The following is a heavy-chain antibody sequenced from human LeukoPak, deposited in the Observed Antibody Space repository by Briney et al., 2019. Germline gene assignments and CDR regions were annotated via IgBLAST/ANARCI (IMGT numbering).Heavy chain of an antibody. J-gene: IGHJ4*02. CDR3: AGLVGRYSSGLYYYYFDY. Sequence: SETLSLTCTVSGDSINSLDLWSWVRQPPRKGLEWIGEMYLSGTTHSNPSVKSRVTISIDKSKNQFFLNLSSVTAADTAVYYCAGLVGRYSSGLYYYYFDYWGQGTLVTVSS. CDR2: MYLSGTT. V-gene: IGHV4-4*02. CDR1: GDSINSLDL. D-gene: IGHD3-22*01.